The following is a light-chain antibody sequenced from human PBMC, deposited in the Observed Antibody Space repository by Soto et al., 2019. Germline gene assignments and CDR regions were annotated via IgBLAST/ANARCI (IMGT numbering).Light chain of an antibody. CDR3: QHSDTYPYT. CDR2: KAS. Sequence: DIQMTQFPSTLSASVGDRVTITCRASQSISSWLAWYQQKPGKAPKLLIYKASSLESGVPSTFSGSGSGTEFTLTISGLQPDDFATYYCQHSDTYPYTFGQGTKLEIK. V-gene: IGKV1-5*03. J-gene: IGKJ2*01. CDR1: QSISSW.